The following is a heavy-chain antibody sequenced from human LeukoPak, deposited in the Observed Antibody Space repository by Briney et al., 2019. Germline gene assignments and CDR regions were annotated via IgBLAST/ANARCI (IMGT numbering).Heavy chain of an antibody. J-gene: IGHJ4*02. D-gene: IGHD2-21*01. V-gene: IGHV3-30*03. CDR3: ARDLFGAYCGGTCPTPDY. CDR1: GFTFSSYG. CDR2: ISYDGSNK. Sequence: GGSLRLSCAASGFTFSSYGMHWVRQAPGKGLEWVAVISYDGSNKYYADSVKGRFTISRDNSKNTLYLQMNSLRAEDTAVYYCARDLFGAYCGGTCPTPDYWGQGTLVSVSS.